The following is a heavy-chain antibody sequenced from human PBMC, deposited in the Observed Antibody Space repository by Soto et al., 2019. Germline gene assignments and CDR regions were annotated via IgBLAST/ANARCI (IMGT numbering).Heavy chain of an antibody. CDR3: AIPKRIQLWSHFDY. V-gene: IGHV1-69*06. Sequence: QVQLVQSGAEVKKPGSSVKVSCKASGGTFSSYAISWVRQAPGQGLEWMGGIIPIFGTANYVQKFQGRVTITADKSTSTAYMELSSLRSEDTAVYYCAIPKRIQLWSHFDYWGQGTLVTVSS. CDR2: IIPIFGTA. D-gene: IGHD5-18*01. CDR1: GGTFSSYA. J-gene: IGHJ4*02.